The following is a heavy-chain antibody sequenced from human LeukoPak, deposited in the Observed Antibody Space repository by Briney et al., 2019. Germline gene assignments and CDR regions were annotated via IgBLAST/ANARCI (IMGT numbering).Heavy chain of an antibody. Sequence: GESLRLSCAASGFTFSAYWMTWVRQAPGKGLAWVANIIEDGDVKYYVDSVKGRFTISRDNTKNSLYLQMTSLRADDTAVYYCARVGKNGWDFDHWGQGTLVTVSS. CDR1: GFTFSAYW. CDR2: IIEDGDVK. CDR3: ARVGKNGWDFDH. D-gene: IGHD6-19*01. V-gene: IGHV3-7*01. J-gene: IGHJ4*02.